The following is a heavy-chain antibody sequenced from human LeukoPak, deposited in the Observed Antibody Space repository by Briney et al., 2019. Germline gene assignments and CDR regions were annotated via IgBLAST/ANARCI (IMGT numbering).Heavy chain of an antibody. D-gene: IGHD3-10*01. CDR2: ISGSGGST. V-gene: IGHV3-23*01. CDR3: AKESGAPQAPMVRGVMGY. Sequence: GGSLRLSCAASGFTFSSYAMSWVRQAPGKGLEWVSAISGSGGSTYYADSVRGRFTISRDNSKNTLYLQMNSLRAEDTAVYYCAKESGAPQAPMVRGVMGYWGQGTLVTVSS. CDR1: GFTFSSYA. J-gene: IGHJ4*02.